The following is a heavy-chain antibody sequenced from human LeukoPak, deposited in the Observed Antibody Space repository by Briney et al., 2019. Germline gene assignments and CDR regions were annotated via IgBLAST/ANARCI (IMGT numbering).Heavy chain of an antibody. D-gene: IGHD6-19*01. CDR3: ARDGLAIDAFDI. CDR1: GYTFTSYA. CDR2: ISAYNGNT. Sequence: ASVKVSCKASGYTFTSYAMNWVRQAPGQGLEWMGWISAYNGNTNYAQKLQGRVTMTTDTSTSTAYMELRSLRSDDTAVYYCARDGLAIDAFDIWGQGTMVTVSS. V-gene: IGHV1-18*01. J-gene: IGHJ3*02.